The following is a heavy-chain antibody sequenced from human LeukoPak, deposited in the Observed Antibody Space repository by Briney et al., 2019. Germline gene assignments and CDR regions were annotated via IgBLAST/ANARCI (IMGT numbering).Heavy chain of an antibody. Sequence: ASVKVSCKASGYTFTGYYMHWVRQAPGQGLEWMGWINPNSGGTNYAQKFQGWVTMTRDTSISIAYMELSRLRSDDTAVYYCARSARAYSSSWYLGYWGQGTLVTVSS. D-gene: IGHD6-13*01. CDR3: ARSARAYSSSWYLGY. J-gene: IGHJ4*02. CDR2: INPNSGGT. V-gene: IGHV1-2*04. CDR1: GYTFTGYY.